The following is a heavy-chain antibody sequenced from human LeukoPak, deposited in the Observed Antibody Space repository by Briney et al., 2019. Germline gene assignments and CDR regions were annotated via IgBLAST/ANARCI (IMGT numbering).Heavy chain of an antibody. Sequence: GESLKISCKGSGYSFSTYWINWVHQTPGKGPEWMGRINPSDSYTKYSPSFQGHVTISTDKSINTVHLQWSSLKASDTATYYCARGSGSSGYYGMDVWGKGTTVTVSS. CDR1: GYSFSTYW. CDR3: ARGSGSSGYYGMDV. J-gene: IGHJ6*04. CDR2: INPSDSYT. D-gene: IGHD3-10*01. V-gene: IGHV5-10-1*01.